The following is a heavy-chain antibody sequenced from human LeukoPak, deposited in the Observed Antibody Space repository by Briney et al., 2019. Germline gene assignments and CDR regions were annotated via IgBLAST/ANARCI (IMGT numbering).Heavy chain of an antibody. CDR3: AKDVYNWNFYFDY. CDR2: ISASGYST. J-gene: IGHJ4*02. CDR1: GFTFSSYA. D-gene: IGHD1-7*01. V-gene: IGHV3-23*01. Sequence: QAGGSLRLSCAASGFTFSSYAMSWVRQAPGKGLEWVSAISASGYSTYYADSVKGRFTISRDKSKKTLYLQMNSLRAEDTAIFYCAKDVYNWNFYFDYWGQGTLVTVSS.